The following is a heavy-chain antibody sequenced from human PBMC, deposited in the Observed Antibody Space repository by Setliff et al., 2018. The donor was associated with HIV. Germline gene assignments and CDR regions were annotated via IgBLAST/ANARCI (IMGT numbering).Heavy chain of an antibody. J-gene: IGHJ6*02. CDR2: IYITGDT. D-gene: IGHD3-16*01. V-gene: IGHV4-61*09. Sequence: SETLSLTCSVSGGSINRGTYYWTWIRQSAGKGLEWIGHIYITGDTDYNPSLKSRVTISVDTSKNQFSLTLTSVTATDTAVYYCARGGYYYYFGVDVWGQGTTVTVSS. CDR1: GGSINRGTYY. CDR3: ARGGYYYYFGVDV.